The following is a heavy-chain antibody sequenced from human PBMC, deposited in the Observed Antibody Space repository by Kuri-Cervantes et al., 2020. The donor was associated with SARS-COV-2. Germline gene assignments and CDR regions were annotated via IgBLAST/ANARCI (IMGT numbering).Heavy chain of an antibody. V-gene: IGHV4-61*09. J-gene: IGHJ6*03. CDR1: GGSISSGSYY. Sequence: LRLSCTVSGGSISSGSYYWSWIRQPAGKGLEWIGYIYTSGSTNYNPSLKSRVTISVDTSKNQFTLKLSSVTAADTAVYYCAREGSSSANYYYYYMDVWGEGTTVTVSS. CDR2: IYTSGST. CDR3: AREGSSSANYYYYYMDV. D-gene: IGHD6-6*01.